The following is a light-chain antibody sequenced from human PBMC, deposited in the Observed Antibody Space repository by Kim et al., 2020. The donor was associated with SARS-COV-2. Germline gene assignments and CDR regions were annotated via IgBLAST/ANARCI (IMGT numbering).Light chain of an antibody. J-gene: IGLJ1*01. Sequence: QGVTISCTGSTSNVAAGYDVHWYQQLPGTAPKLLMYANSNRPSGVPDRFSGSKSGTSASLAITGLQAEDEDDYYCQSYDSSLIDYVFGTGTKVTVL. CDR1: TSNVAAGYD. CDR3: QSYDSSLIDYV. V-gene: IGLV1-40*01. CDR2: ANS.